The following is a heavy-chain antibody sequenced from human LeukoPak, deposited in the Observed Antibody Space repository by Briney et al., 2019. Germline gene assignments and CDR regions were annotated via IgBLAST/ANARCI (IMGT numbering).Heavy chain of an antibody. D-gene: IGHD3-16*02. V-gene: IGHV4-61*02. CDR3: ARSPDYAYVWGSYRPPRFDY. CDR2: IYTSGST. Sequence: SETLSLTCTVSGGSISSGSYYWSWIRQPAGKGLEWIGRIYTSGSTNYNPSLKSRVTISVDTSKNQFSLNLSSVTAADTAVYCCARSPDYAYVWGSYRPPRFDYWGQGSLVIVSS. J-gene: IGHJ4*02. CDR1: GGSISSGSYY.